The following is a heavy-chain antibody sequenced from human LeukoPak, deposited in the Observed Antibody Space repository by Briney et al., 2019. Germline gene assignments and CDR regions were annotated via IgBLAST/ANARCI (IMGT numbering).Heavy chain of an antibody. Sequence: GGSLRLSCAASGFTFSSYAMSWVRQAPGKGLEWVAIIKKDGSEKYYVDSMKGRFTISRDNAKNPLFLQMNSLRAEDTAIYYCTTDTWYSAGHWGQGTLVTVSS. CDR2: IKKDGSEK. V-gene: IGHV3-7*03. D-gene: IGHD2-15*01. CDR3: TTDTWYSAGH. J-gene: IGHJ4*02. CDR1: GFTFSSYA.